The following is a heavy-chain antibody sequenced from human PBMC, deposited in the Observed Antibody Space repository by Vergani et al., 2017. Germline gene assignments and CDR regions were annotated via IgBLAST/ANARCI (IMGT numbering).Heavy chain of an antibody. V-gene: IGHV3-23*04. CDR1: GFTFSSYA. J-gene: IGHJ1*01. CDR3: AKDYEYCSSTRGYPPAGWGYFQY. CDR2: ISGSGSST. Sequence: EVHLVESGGGLVQPGRSLRLSCAASGFTFSSYAMSWVRQAPGKGLEWVSVISGSGSSTYYADSVKGRFTISRDTSKNTLYLQMNSLRAEDTAVYYCAKDYEYCSSTRGYPPAGWGYFQYWGQGTLVTVSS. D-gene: IGHD2-2*01.